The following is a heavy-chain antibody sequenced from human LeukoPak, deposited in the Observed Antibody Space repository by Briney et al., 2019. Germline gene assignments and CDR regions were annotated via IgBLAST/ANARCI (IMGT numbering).Heavy chain of an antibody. CDR1: GDSVSSNSPA. V-gene: IGHV6-1*01. CDR3: ARSLSNGGFRLVQ. Sequence: SQTLSLTCAIAGDSVSSNSPAWNWIRQSPSRGLEWLGRTYYRSKWYFDYAVSVEGRITINPDTSKNQFSLQLNSVTPEDTAVYYCARSLSNGGFRLVQWGQGTLVTVSS. J-gene: IGHJ4*02. CDR2: TYYRSKWYF. D-gene: IGHD4-11*01.